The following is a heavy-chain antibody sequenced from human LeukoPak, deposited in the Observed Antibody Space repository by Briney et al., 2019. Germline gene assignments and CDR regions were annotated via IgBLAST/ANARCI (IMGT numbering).Heavy chain of an antibody. D-gene: IGHD6-19*01. CDR1: GFTFSNSA. Sequence: GGSLRLSCPASGFTFSNSAMSWVRQAPGKGLKWVSTLSGSGITTYYADSVKGRFTISRDNSKNTLYLQMNSLRAEDTAVYYCAKGIYSSGWSYFDYWGHGTLVTVSS. V-gene: IGHV3-23*01. CDR3: AKGIYSSGWSYFDY. J-gene: IGHJ4*01. CDR2: LSGSGITT.